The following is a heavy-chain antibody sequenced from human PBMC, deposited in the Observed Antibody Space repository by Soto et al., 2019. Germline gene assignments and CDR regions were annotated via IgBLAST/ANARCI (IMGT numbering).Heavy chain of an antibody. CDR2: FDPEDGET. V-gene: IGHV1-24*01. J-gene: IGHJ6*02. CDR1: GYTLTELS. D-gene: IGHD3-22*01. CDR3: ATKYYYDSSGYWPYYYYGMDV. Sequence: ASVKFYCRVPGYTLTELSMHWVRQAPGKGLEWMGGFDPEDGETIYAQKFQGRVTMTEDTSTDTAYMELSSLRSEDTAVYYCATKYYYDSSGYWPYYYYGMDVWGQGTTVTVSS.